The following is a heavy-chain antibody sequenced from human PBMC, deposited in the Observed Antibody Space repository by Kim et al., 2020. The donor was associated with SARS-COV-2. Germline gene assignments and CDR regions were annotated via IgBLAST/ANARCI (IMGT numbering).Heavy chain of an antibody. CDR2: INPNSGGT. D-gene: IGHD1-26*01. CDR3: ARQVGQHAFDI. CDR1: GYSFTGYY. J-gene: IGHJ3*02. V-gene: IGHV1-2*06. Sequence: ASVKVSCKASGYSFTGYYIHWVRQAPGQGLEWMGRINPNSGGTNYAQKFQGRVTMTRDTSITTAYMELSRLRSDDTAVYYCARQVGQHAFDIWGQGTMVAVSS.